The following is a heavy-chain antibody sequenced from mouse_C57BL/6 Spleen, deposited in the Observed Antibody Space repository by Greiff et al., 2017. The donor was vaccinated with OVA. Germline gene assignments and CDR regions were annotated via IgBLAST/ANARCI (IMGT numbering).Heavy chain of an antibody. D-gene: IGHD1-1*01. CDR2: IWRGGST. CDR1: GFSLTSYG. J-gene: IGHJ2*01. CDR3: ASYYYGRIDY. Sequence: QVQLKESGPGLVQPSQSLSITCTVSGFSLTSYGVHWVRQSPGKGLEWLGVIWRGGSTDYNAAFISRLSISKDNSKSQVFFKMNSLQADDTAIYYCASYYYGRIDYWGQGTTLTVSS. V-gene: IGHV2-2*01.